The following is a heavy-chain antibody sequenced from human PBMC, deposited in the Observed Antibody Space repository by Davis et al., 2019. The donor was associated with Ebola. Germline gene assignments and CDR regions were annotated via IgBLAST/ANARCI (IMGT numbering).Heavy chain of an antibody. CDR3: ARAIAAGDFDY. J-gene: IGHJ4*02. CDR1: GGSFSGYY. CDR2: INHSGST. V-gene: IGHV4-34*01. D-gene: IGHD6-13*01. Sequence: SETLSLTCAVYGGSFSGYYWSWIRQPPGKGLEWIGEINHSGSTNYNPSLKSRVTISVDTSKNQFSLKLCSVTAADTAVYYCARAIAAGDFDYWGQGTLVTVSS.